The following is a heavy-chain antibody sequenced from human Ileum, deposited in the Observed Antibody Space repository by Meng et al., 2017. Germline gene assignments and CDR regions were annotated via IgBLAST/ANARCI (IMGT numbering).Heavy chain of an antibody. V-gene: IGHV4-4*02. D-gene: IGHD2-21*01. Sequence: QVQRQGSGPGLVEPSGNLSLPCAVSGASISSGYWWSWVRQPPGKGLEWIGEIHHGGGTNYNPSLKSRVTISVDKSSNQYTLRLTSVTAADTAMYYCARNGAYSADPWGQGTLVTVSS. CDR3: ARNGAYSADP. CDR2: IHHGGGT. CDR1: GASISSGYW. J-gene: IGHJ5*02.